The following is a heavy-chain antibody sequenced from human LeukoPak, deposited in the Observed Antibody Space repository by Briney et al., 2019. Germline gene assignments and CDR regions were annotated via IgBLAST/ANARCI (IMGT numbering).Heavy chain of an antibody. D-gene: IGHD3-3*01. J-gene: IGHJ4*02. CDR3: ARGGYDFWSGYSKPHYFDY. CDR1: GFTFSSYG. CDR2: IWYDGSNK. V-gene: IGHV3-33*01. Sequence: GGSLRLSCAASGFTFSSYGMHWVRQAPGKGLEWVAVIWYDGSNKYYADSVKGRFTISRDNSKNTLYLQMNSLRAEDTAVYYCARGGYDFWSGYSKPHYFDYWGQGTLVTVPS.